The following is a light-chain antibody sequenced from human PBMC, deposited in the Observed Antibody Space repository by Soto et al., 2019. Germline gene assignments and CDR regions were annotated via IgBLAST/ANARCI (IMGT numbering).Light chain of an antibody. Sequence: EVVLTQSPGTLSLSPGERATLSCRASESVRSSFLTWYQQKPGQAPRLLIYRTSNRVTGIPDRFSGSGSGTDFTLTIIRLEPEDFAVYFCQNDGNSLWTFGQGTKVEIK. CDR2: RTS. CDR1: ESVRSSF. V-gene: IGKV3-20*01. J-gene: IGKJ1*01. CDR3: QNDGNSLWT.